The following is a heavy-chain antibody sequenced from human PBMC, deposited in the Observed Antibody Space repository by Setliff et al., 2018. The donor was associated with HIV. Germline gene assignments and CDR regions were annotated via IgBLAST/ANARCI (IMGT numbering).Heavy chain of an antibody. Sequence: GESLKISCAASGFTFSTYAMSWVRQAPGKGLAWVSAISAGGGSTYYAYSVKGRFTISRDNSKNTPYLQMNSLRAEDTAVYYCAKDQAVVTPRYDAFDIWGQGTMVTVSS. CDR3: AKDQAVVTPRYDAFDI. J-gene: IGHJ3*02. CDR2: ISAGGGST. V-gene: IGHV3-23*01. CDR1: GFTFSTYA. D-gene: IGHD2-15*01.